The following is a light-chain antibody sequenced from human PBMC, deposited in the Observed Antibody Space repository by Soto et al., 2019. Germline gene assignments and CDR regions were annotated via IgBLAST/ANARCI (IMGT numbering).Light chain of an antibody. CDR1: QSVSSDY. J-gene: IGKJ2*01. CDR2: GAS. CDR3: QQYGGSPRYT. Sequence: EIVLTQSPGTLSLSPGERATLSYRASQSVSSDYLAWYQQKPGQAPRLLISGASSRATGIPDRFSGSGSGTDFTLTISRLEPEDFAVYYCQQYGGSPRYTFGQGTKLEIK. V-gene: IGKV3-20*01.